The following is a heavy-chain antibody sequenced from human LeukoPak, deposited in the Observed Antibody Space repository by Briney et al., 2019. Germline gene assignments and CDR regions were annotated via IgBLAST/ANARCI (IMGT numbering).Heavy chain of an antibody. D-gene: IGHD5-12*01. CDR3: ARKGGYDSLFDY. Sequence: ASVKVSCTASGYTFTNYGISWVRQAPGQGLEWMGWISAYSGNTNYAQKPQGRVTMTTDTSTSTAYMELRSLRSDDTAVYYCARKGGYDSLFDYWGQGTLVTVSS. J-gene: IGHJ4*02. CDR2: ISAYSGNT. CDR1: GYTFTNYG. V-gene: IGHV1-18*01.